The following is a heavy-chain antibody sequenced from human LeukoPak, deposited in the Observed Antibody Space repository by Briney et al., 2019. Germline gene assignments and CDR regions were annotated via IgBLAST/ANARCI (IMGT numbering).Heavy chain of an antibody. CDR2: ISAYNGKT. V-gene: IGHV1-18*01. CDR3: ARSADYYDSSGYYD. Sequence: ASVKVSCKASGYTFNIYGISWVRQAPGQGLEWMGWISAYNGKTNYAQKFQGRVTMTTDTSTSTAYMELRSLRSEDTAVYYCARSADYYDSSGYYDWGQGTLVTVSS. J-gene: IGHJ4*02. D-gene: IGHD3-22*01. CDR1: GYTFNIYG.